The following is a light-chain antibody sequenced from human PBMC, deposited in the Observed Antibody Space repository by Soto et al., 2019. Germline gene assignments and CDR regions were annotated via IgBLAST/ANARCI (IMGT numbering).Light chain of an antibody. V-gene: IGLV2-14*01. J-gene: IGLJ1*01. CDR3: ASYRSANTRVD. CDR1: SRDIGNYNY. CDR2: EGT. Sequence: QSVLTQPASVSASPGQSITISCTGTSRDIGNYNYVSWYQHHPGKSPKLWIYEGTSCPAGVSDRFSGSKSGMTASLTISGLQPEDEADYFCASYRSANTRVDFGTGTKVTVL.